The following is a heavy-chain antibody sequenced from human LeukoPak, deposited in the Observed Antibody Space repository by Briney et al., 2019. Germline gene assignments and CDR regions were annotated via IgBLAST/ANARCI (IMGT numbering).Heavy chain of an antibody. CDR1: GFTFSSYA. D-gene: IGHD3-9*01. CDR2: ISGSGGST. Sequence: GGSLRLSCAASGFTFSSYAMSWVRQAPGKGLEWVSAISGSGGSTYYADSVKGRFTISRDNSKSTLYLQMNSLRAEDTAVYYCAKSARYFDWLSNPYFDYWGQGTLVTVSS. CDR3: AKSARYFDWLSNPYFDY. J-gene: IGHJ4*02. V-gene: IGHV3-23*01.